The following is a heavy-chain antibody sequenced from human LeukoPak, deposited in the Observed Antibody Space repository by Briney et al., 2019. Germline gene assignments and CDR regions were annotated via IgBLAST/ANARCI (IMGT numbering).Heavy chain of an antibody. J-gene: IGHJ4*02. CDR1: GYSFTSYW. CDR3: ASKACHDISGYYY. V-gene: IGHV5-51*01. D-gene: IGHD3-22*01. CDR2: IYPDGSDT. Sequence: GESLKISCKGSGYSFTSYWIGWVRQMPGKGLEWMGIIYPDGSDTRYSPSFQGQVTISADKSINTAYLQWSSLKASDTAMYYCASKACHDISGYYYWGQGTLVTVSS.